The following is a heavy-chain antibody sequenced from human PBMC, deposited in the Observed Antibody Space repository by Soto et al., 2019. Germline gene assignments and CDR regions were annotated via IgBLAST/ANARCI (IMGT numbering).Heavy chain of an antibody. CDR1: GFTFSSYS. J-gene: IGHJ6*03. V-gene: IGHV3-21*01. D-gene: IGHD6-19*01. Sequence: GGSLRLSCAASGFTFSSYSMNWVRQAPGKGLEWVSSISSSSSYIYYADSVKGRFTISRDNAKNSLYLQMNSLRAEDTAVYYCAREVTGYSSGWPFYYYYYMDVWGKGTTVTVSS. CDR2: ISSSSSYI. CDR3: AREVTGYSSGWPFYYYYYMDV.